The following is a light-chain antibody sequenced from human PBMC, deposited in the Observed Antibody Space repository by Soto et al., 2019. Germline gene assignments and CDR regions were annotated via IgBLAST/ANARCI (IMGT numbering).Light chain of an antibody. CDR1: QSVTTY. CDR3: QQRSKWPLFT. V-gene: IGKV3-11*01. J-gene: IGKJ3*01. Sequence: EIVLTQSAATLSLSPRESDTLSCRASQSVTTYLAWYQQKRCQAPRLLVYDASNRATGIPARVSGRGSGTHFTLTISSVETEECAVYYCQQRSKWPLFTFGPGTKVDIK. CDR2: DAS.